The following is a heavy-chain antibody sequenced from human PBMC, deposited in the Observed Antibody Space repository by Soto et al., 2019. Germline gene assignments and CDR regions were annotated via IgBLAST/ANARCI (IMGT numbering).Heavy chain of an antibody. D-gene: IGHD3-3*01. J-gene: IGHJ6*03. CDR1: GYTFTSYD. CDR3: ARGRYYDFWSGYYSEYYYYYMDV. CDR2: MNPNSGNT. Sequence: GASVKVSCKASGYTFTSYDINCVRQATGQGLEWMGWMNPNSGNTGYAQKFQGRVTMTRNTSISTAYMELSSLRSEDTAVYYCARGRYYDFWSGYYSEYYYYYMDVWXKGTTVTVSS. V-gene: IGHV1-8*01.